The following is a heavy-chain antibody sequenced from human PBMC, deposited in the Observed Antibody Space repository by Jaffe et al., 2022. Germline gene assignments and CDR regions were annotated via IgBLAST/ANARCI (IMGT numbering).Heavy chain of an antibody. CDR3: TRDQSDTERIRGYSSGRKARAGGLYYFDY. Sequence: EVQLVESGGGLVQPGRSLRLSCTASGFTFGDYAMSWFRQAPGKGLEWVGFIRSKAYGGTTEYAASVKGRFTISRDDSKSIAYLQMNSLKTEDTAVYYCTRDQSDTERIRGYSSGRKARAGGLYYFDYWGQGTLVTVSS. CDR1: GFTFGDYA. J-gene: IGHJ4*02. V-gene: IGHV3-49*03. D-gene: IGHD6-19*01. CDR2: IRSKAYGGTT.